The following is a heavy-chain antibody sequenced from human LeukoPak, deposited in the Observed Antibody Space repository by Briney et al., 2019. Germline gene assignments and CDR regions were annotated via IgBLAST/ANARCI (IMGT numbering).Heavy chain of an antibody. CDR3: ARPSTYYYDSSGHGAFDI. D-gene: IGHD3-22*01. V-gene: IGHV4-61*02. CDR1: GGSISNLNYY. CDR2: IYASGST. Sequence: SETLSLTCTVSGGSISNLNYYWSWIRQPAGKGLEWIGRIYASGSTNCNPSLKSRVTISVDTSKNQFSLKLSSVTAADTAVYYCARPSTYYYDSSGHGAFDIWGQGTMVTVSS. J-gene: IGHJ3*02.